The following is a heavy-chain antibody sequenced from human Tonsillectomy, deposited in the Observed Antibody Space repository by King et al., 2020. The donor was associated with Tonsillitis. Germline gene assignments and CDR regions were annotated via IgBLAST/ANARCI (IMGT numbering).Heavy chain of an antibody. V-gene: IGHV1-69*09. CDR1: GGTFSSYA. CDR3: ARAAQATYYYGSGSQFMGLNWFDP. CDR2: IIPILGIA. D-gene: IGHD3-10*01. J-gene: IGHJ5*02. Sequence: VQLVESGAEVKKPGSSVKVSCKASGGTFSSYAISWVRQAPGQGLEWMGRIIPILGIANYAQKFQGRVTITADKSTSTAYMELSSLRSEDTAVYYCARAAQATYYYGSGSQFMGLNWFDPWGQGTLVTVSS.